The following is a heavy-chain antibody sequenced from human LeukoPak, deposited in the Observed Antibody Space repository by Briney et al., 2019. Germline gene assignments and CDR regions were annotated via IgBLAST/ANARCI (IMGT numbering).Heavy chain of an antibody. D-gene: IGHD3-22*01. CDR3: AKGTYYYDSSGYSAPIDY. CDR2: ISGSGGST. J-gene: IGHJ4*02. V-gene: IGHV3-23*01. Sequence: PGGSLRLSCAASGFTFSSYAMSWVRQAPGKGLEWVSAISGSGGSTYCADSVKGRFTISRDNSKNTLYLQMNSLRAEDTAVYYCAKGTYYYDSSGYSAPIDYWGQGTLVTVSS. CDR1: GFTFSSYA.